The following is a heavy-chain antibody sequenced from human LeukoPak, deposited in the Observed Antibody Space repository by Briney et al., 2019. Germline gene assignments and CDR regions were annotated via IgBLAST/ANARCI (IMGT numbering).Heavy chain of an antibody. D-gene: IGHD3-9*01. Sequence: SETLSLTCAVYGGSFSGYYWSWIRQPPGKGLEWIGEINHSGSTNYNPSLKSRVTISVDRSKNQFSLKLSSVTAADTAVYYCARTYYDILTGFGWFDPWGQGTLVTVSS. J-gene: IGHJ5*02. CDR3: ARTYYDILTGFGWFDP. CDR1: GGSFSGYY. CDR2: INHSGST. V-gene: IGHV4-34*01.